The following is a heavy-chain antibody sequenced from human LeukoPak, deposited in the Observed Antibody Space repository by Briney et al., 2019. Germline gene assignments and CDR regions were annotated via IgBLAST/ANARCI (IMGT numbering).Heavy chain of an antibody. Sequence: ASVKVSCKVSGYTLTELSMHWVRQAPGKGLEWMGGFDPEDGETIYAQNFQGRVTMTEDTSTDTAYMELSSLRSEDTAVYYCARGAGGDLIRPLFDYWGQGTLVTVSS. CDR2: FDPEDGET. J-gene: IGHJ4*02. D-gene: IGHD3-16*01. CDR1: GYTLTELS. V-gene: IGHV1-24*01. CDR3: ARGAGGDLIRPLFDY.